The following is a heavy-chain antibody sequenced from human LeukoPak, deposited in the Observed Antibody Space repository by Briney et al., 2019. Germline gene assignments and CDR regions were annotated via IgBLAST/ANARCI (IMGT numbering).Heavy chain of an antibody. CDR1: GGSFSTHF. J-gene: IGHJ5*02. Sequence: SETLSLTCAVYGGSFSTHFWTWIRQPPGKGLEWIGEINHSGRTNYNPSLKSRVTISVDTSKNQFSLKLSSVTAADTAVYYCAREASRVWFDPWGQGTLVTVSS. V-gene: IGHV4-34*01. CDR3: AREASRVWFDP. CDR2: INHSGRT.